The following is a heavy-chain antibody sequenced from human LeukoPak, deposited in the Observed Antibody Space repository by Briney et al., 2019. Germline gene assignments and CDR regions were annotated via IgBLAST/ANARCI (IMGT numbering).Heavy chain of an antibody. J-gene: IGHJ4*02. D-gene: IGHD1-26*01. CDR3: TRSGDGDFDY. CDR1: GFTFRAYW. Sequence: PGGSLRLSCAASGFTFRAYWMHWVRQGPGKGLVWVSHIIGDGSSTNYADSVKGRFTISRDNAKNTLYLQLNSLRAEDSGVYYCTRSGDGDFDYWGQGTLVTVSS. CDR2: IIGDGSST. V-gene: IGHV3-74*01.